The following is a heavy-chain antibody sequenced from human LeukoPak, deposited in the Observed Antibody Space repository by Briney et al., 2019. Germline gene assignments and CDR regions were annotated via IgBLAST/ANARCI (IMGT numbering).Heavy chain of an antibody. CDR1: GYTFTSYG. D-gene: IGHD3-22*01. Sequence: GASVKVSCKASGYTFTSYGISWVRQAPGQGLEWMGWISAYNGNTNYAQKLQGRVTMTTDTSTSTAYMELRSLRSDDTAVYYCAREYWYYDSSGYRYYFDYWGQGTWSPSPQ. CDR2: ISAYNGNT. J-gene: IGHJ4*02. CDR3: AREYWYYDSSGYRYYFDY. V-gene: IGHV1-18*01.